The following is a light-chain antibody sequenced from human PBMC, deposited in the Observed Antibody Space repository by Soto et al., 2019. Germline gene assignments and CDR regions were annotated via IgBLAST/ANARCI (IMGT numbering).Light chain of an antibody. CDR3: QQTYSTIHS. J-gene: IGKJ2*01. Sequence: DIQMTQSPSSLSASIGDTITISCRASQNIERYLNWYQHKQGKAPQLLMFAAANLESGVPSRFRGSGSWTDFTLTISSLQPEDFATYYCQQTYSTIHSFGQGTKVDIK. CDR2: AAA. CDR1: QNIERY. V-gene: IGKV1-39*01.